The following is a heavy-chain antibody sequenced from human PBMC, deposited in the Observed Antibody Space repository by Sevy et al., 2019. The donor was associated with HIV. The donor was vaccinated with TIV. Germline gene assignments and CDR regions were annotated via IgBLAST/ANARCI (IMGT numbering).Heavy chain of an antibody. Sequence: ASVKVSCKASGYTFTSYGISWVRQAPGQGLEWMGWISAYNGNINYAQMLQGRVTMTTDTSTSTAYMELRSLRSDDTAVYYCARDKWGYCSSTSCYIRGNFDYWGQGTLVTVSS. CDR3: ARDKWGYCSSTSCYIRGNFDY. CDR2: ISAYNGNI. CDR1: GYTFTSYG. V-gene: IGHV1-18*01. D-gene: IGHD2-2*02. J-gene: IGHJ4*02.